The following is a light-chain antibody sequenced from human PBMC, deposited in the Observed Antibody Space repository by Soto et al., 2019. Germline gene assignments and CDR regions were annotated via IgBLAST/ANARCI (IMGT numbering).Light chain of an antibody. Sequence: SVSPGQGSTLSGRASQRMSTNVAWYQHIPGEAPRLLIDATSTRATGIPARFSGSGSATEFTLTISSMQSEDAAAYHCQQYKKWTRTFGGGTKVDIK. CDR2: ATS. CDR3: QQYKKWTRT. J-gene: IGKJ4*02. V-gene: IGKV3-15*01. CDR1: QRMSTN.